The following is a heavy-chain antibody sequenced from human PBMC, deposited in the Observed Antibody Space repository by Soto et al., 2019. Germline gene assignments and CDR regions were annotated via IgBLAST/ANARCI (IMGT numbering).Heavy chain of an antibody. CDR1: GFTFSSYG. J-gene: IGHJ6*02. Sequence: QVQLVESGGGVVQPGRSLRLSCAASGFTFSSYGMHWVRQAPGKGLEWVAVISYDGSNKYYATSVKGRFTISRDNSKNTLYLQMNSLRAEDTAVYYCAKDLLYSSSSSLYYYYGMDVWGQGTTVTVSS. V-gene: IGHV3-30*18. D-gene: IGHD6-6*01. CDR3: AKDLLYSSSSSLYYYYGMDV. CDR2: ISYDGSNK.